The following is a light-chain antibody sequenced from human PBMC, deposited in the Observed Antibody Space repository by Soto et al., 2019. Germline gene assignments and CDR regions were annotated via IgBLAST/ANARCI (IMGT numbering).Light chain of an antibody. CDR2: SNN. V-gene: IGLV1-44*01. J-gene: IGLJ1*01. Sequence: QSVLTQPPSASGTPGQRVTISCSGSSSNIGSNTVNWYQQLPGTAPKLLIYSNNQRPSGVPDRFSGSKSGTSASLAISGLQSEDEADYYCCSYAGSYTYVFGNGTKVTVL. CDR3: CSYAGSYTYV. CDR1: SSNIGSNT.